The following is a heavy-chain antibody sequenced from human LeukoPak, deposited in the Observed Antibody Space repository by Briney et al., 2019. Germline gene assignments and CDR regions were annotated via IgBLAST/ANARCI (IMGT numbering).Heavy chain of an antibody. CDR2: ISGSGGST. CDR3: AKPKFDSSGYYLLPFDY. V-gene: IGHV3-23*01. CDR1: GFTFSSYA. Sequence: GGSLRLSCAASGFTFSSYAMSWVRQAPGKGLEWVSAISGSGGSTYYADSVKGRFTISRDNSKNTLYLQVNSLRAEDTAVYYCAKPKFDSSGYYLLPFDYWGQGTLVTVSS. J-gene: IGHJ4*02. D-gene: IGHD3-22*01.